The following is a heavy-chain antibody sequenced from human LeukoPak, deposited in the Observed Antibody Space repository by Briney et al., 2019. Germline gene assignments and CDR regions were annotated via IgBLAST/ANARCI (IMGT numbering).Heavy chain of an antibody. Sequence: ASVKVSCKASGYTFTSYYMHWVRQAPGQGLEWMGIINPSGGSTSYAQKFQGRVTMTRDTSTSTVYMELSSLRSEDTAVYYCAGTYGSGSYLVGHYWFDPWGQGTLVTVSS. CDR2: INPSGGST. D-gene: IGHD3-10*01. V-gene: IGHV1-46*01. CDR3: AGTYGSGSYLVGHYWFDP. CDR1: GYTFTSYY. J-gene: IGHJ5*02.